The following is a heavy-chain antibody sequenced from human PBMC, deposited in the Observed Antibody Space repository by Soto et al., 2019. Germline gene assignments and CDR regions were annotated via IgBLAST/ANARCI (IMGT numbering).Heavy chain of an antibody. CDR1: GFTFSNYA. J-gene: IGHJ4*02. Sequence: EVHLLEFGGGLVKPGGSLRLSCAASGFTFSNYAMNWVRQAPGKGLEWVSGITGSSGRTFYADSVTVRFTISRDNAKNTVYLQMNSVRADDTAVYYCAKEYTSTSRGSFDYWGQGALVTV. D-gene: IGHD1-26*01. CDR3: AKEYTSTSRGSFDY. CDR2: ITGSSGRT. V-gene: IGHV3-23*01.